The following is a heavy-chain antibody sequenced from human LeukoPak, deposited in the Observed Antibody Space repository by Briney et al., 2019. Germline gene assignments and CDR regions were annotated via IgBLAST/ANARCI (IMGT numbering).Heavy chain of an antibody. CDR1: GFTFSSYS. CDR3: ARDRPDIVVVPAAPGDY. Sequence: GGSLRLSCAASGFTFSSYSMNWVRRAPGKGLEWVSSISSSSSYIYYADSVKGRFTISRDNAKNSLYLQMNSLRAEDTAVYYCARDRPDIVVVPAAPGDYWGQGTLVTVSS. V-gene: IGHV3-21*01. D-gene: IGHD2-2*01. J-gene: IGHJ4*02. CDR2: ISSSSSYI.